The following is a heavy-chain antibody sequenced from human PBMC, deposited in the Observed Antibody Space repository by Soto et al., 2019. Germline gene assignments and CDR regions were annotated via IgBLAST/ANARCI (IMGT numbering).Heavy chain of an antibody. CDR3: AKALDKAMVTGYYYGMDV. CDR2: ISGSGGST. Sequence: VGSLRLSCAASGFTFSSYAMSWVRQAPGKGLEWVSAISGSGGSTYYADSVKGRFTISRDNSKNTLYLQMNSLRAEDTAVYYCAKALDKAMVTGYYYGMDVWGQGATVTV. D-gene: IGHD5-18*01. CDR1: GFTFSSYA. V-gene: IGHV3-23*01. J-gene: IGHJ6*02.